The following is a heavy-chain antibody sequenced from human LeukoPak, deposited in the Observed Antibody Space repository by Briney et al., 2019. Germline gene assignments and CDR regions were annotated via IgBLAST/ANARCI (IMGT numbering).Heavy chain of an antibody. V-gene: IGHV4-59*01. CDR2: IYYSGST. Sequence: SETLSLTCTVSGGSISSYYWSWIRQPPGKGLEWIGYIYYSGSTNYNPSLKSRVTISVDTSKNQFSLKLSSVTAADTAVYYCAKDGILWFGELSREGDYWGQGTLVTVSS. CDR3: AKDGILWFGELSREGDY. J-gene: IGHJ4*02. CDR1: GGSISSYY. D-gene: IGHD3-10*01.